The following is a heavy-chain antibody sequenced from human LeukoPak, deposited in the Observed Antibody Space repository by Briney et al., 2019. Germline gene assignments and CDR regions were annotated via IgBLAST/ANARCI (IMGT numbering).Heavy chain of an antibody. D-gene: IGHD3-22*01. V-gene: IGHV1-18*01. CDR1: GYTFTSYG. J-gene: IGHJ4*02. CDR2: ISAYNGNT. CDR3: ARGANYYDSNGYSLGDY. Sequence: ASVKVSCKASGYTFTSYGISWVRQAPGQGLEWMGWISAYNGNTNYAQKFQGRVTMTRNTSISTAYMELSSLRSEDTAVYYCARGANYYDSNGYSLGDYWGQGTLVTVSS.